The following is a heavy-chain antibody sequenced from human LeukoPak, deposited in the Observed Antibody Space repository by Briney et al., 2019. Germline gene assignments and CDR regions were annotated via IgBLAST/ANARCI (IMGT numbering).Heavy chain of an antibody. CDR2: IYYSGSS. Sequence: SETLSLTCTVSLGSISSSSYYWGWIRQPPGKGLECIGSIYYSGSSYYNPSHKRRVTISVATSKTQFSLKLSSVTAADPAVYYCARHPPVCCYADYWGQGTLVTVPS. V-gene: IGHV4-39*01. CDR3: ARHPPVCCYADY. D-gene: IGHD2-2*01. J-gene: IGHJ4*02. CDR1: LGSISSSSYY.